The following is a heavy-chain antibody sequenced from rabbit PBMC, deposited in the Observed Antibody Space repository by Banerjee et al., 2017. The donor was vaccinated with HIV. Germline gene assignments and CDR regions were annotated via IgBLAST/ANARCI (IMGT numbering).Heavy chain of an antibody. Sequence: QEQLVEYGGDLVQPEGSLTLTCKASGLDFSSRYWICWVRQAPGKGLEWIACIYADSSGNTYYASWAKGRFTISKTSSTTVTLQMTSLTAADTATYFCARDLAGVIGWNFNLWGPGTLVTVS. CDR1: GLDFSSRYW. D-gene: IGHD4-1*01. CDR3: ARDLAGVIGWNFNL. J-gene: IGHJ4*01. CDR2: IYADSSGNT. V-gene: IGHV1S45*01.